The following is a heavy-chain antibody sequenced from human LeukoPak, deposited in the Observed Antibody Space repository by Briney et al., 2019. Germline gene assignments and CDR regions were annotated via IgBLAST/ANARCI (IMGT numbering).Heavy chain of an antibody. CDR2: IYYSGNT. CDR1: GGSISSYY. D-gene: IGHD6-13*01. CDR3: ARDQIVVAGNWFDP. Sequence: SETLSLTCTVSGGSISSYYWSWIRQPPGKGLEWIGDIYYSGNTNYNPSLKSRVTISIDTSKNQFSPKLRSVTAADTAVYYCARDQIVVAGNWFDPWGQGTLVTVSS. J-gene: IGHJ5*02. V-gene: IGHV4-59*01.